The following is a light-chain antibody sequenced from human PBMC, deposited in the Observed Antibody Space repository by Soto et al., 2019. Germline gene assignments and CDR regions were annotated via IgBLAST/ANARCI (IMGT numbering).Light chain of an antibody. V-gene: IGLV2-14*01. Sequence: QSALTQPASVSGSPGQSITISCTGTSSDIGDSNFVSWYQQHPGKAPKLIIFEVSTRPSGVSNRFSGSKSDNTASLTISGLQAEDEAHYYSSSTATTLSVFGGGTKLTVL. CDR2: EVS. CDR1: SSDIGDSNF. J-gene: IGLJ2*01. CDR3: SSTATTLSV.